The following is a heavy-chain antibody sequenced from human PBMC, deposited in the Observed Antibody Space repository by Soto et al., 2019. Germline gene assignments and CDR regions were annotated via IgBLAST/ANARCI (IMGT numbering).Heavy chain of an antibody. Sequence: PGGSLRLSCAASGFTFSSYWMSWVRQAPGKGLEWVANIKQDGSEKYYVDSVKGRFTISRDNAKNSLYLQMNSLRAEDTAVYYCAKGSPITMIVVVTTFDYWGQGTLVTVSS. CDR3: AKGSPITMIVVVTTFDY. J-gene: IGHJ4*02. D-gene: IGHD3-22*01. V-gene: IGHV3-7*05. CDR1: GFTFSSYW. CDR2: IKQDGSEK.